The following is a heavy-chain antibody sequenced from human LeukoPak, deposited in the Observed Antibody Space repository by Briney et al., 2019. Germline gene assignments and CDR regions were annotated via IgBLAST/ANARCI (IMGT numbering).Heavy chain of an antibody. CDR2: ILYDGSDK. CDR3: ARAAVYSSSWQYY. CDR1: RFTLSSYR. J-gene: IGHJ4*02. Sequence: GESLTLSCAPSRFTLSSYRMQCARPAPDGAREWGADILYDGSDKYYADSVKARFTISRDNSKNTLYLQMNSLRAEEKAVYCCARAAVYSSSWQYYWGQGTLVTVSS. V-gene: IGHV3-33*01. D-gene: IGHD6-13*01.